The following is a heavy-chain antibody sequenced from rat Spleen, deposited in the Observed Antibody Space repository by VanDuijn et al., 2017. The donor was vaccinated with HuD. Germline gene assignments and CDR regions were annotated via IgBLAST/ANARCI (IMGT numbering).Heavy chain of an antibody. V-gene: IGHV5-29*01. Sequence: EVQLVESDGGLVQPGRSLKLSCVASGFTFSDYYMAWVRQAPTKGLEWVATTSYDGSSTYYLDSVKGRFSISRDNAKSTLNLQMNSLRSEDTATYYCATSPYYGYFDFWGPGTMVTVSS. D-gene: IGHD1-12*01. CDR3: ATSPYYGYFDF. J-gene: IGHJ1*01. CDR1: GFTFSDYY. CDR2: TSYDGSST.